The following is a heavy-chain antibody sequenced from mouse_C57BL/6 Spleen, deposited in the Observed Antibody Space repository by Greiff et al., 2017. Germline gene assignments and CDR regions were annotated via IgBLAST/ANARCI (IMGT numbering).Heavy chain of an antibody. CDR2: ISRGGSST. CDR1: GFTFSSYG. J-gene: IGHJ2*01. Sequence: EVQGVESGGDLVKPGGSLKLSCAASGFTFSSYGMSWVRQTPDKRLEWVATISRGGSSTCYPHSVKGRFTFSRDKAKNTLYLQMSSLKSEDKAMYYCARHEDYGSSSFDYWGQGTTLTVSS. V-gene: IGHV5-6*01. CDR3: ARHEDYGSSSFDY. D-gene: IGHD1-1*01.